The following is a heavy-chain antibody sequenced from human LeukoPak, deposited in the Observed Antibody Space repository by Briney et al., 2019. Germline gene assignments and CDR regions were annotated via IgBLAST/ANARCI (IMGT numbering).Heavy chain of an antibody. V-gene: IGHV4-59*01. J-gene: IGHJ2*01. CDR2: VYSNGNT. CDR1: GGSIYNNY. Sequence: SETLSLTCTVSGGSIYNNYWTWIRQPPGKGLEWIGYVYSNGNTNYSRSLKSRVTMSIETSRSQFSLTVTSVTAADTAVYYCASGTFDGPLYGTYWYFHFWGRGTLVTVSS. CDR3: ASGTFDGPLYGTYWYFHF. D-gene: IGHD1-14*01.